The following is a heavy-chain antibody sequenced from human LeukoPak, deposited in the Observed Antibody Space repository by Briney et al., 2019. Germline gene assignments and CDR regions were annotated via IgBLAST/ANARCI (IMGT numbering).Heavy chain of an antibody. J-gene: IGHJ4*02. Sequence: GGSLRLSCVASGFTFSSNGMHWVRQAPGKGLEWVSYISSSGSTIYYADSVKGRFTISRDNAKNSLYLQMNSLRAEDTAVYYCARDADRYCSGGSCYSIDYWGQGTLVTVSS. CDR3: ARDADRYCSGGSCYSIDY. D-gene: IGHD2-15*01. V-gene: IGHV3-48*04. CDR1: GFTFSSNG. CDR2: ISSSGSTI.